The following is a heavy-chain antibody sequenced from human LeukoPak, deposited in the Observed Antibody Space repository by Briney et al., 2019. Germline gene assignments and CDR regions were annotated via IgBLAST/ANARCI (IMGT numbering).Heavy chain of an antibody. CDR1: GYTFTSYD. V-gene: IGHV1-8*01. CDR2: MNPNSGNT. J-gene: IGHJ3*02. D-gene: IGHD3-3*01. CDR3: AMIGGGSWYYDFWSGYYHHDAFDI. Sequence: ASVKVSCKASGYTFTSYDINWVRQATGQGLEWMGWMNPNSGNTGYAQKFQGRVTMTRNTSISTAYMELSSLRSEDTAVYYCAMIGGGSWYYDFWSGYYHHDAFDIWGQGTMVTVSS.